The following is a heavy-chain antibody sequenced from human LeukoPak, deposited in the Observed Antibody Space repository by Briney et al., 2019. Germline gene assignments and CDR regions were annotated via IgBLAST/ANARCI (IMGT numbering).Heavy chain of an antibody. D-gene: IGHD7-27*01. V-gene: IGHV4-39*07. CDR3: ARFHPNWGLDY. CDR2: IYYSGST. Sequence: SETLSLTCTVSGGSISSSNFYWGWIRQPPGKGLEWIGRIYYSGSTYYNPSLKSRVTISVDSSKNQFYLKLRPVTAADTAVYYCARFHPNWGLDYWGQGILVTVSS. CDR1: GGSISSSNFY. J-gene: IGHJ4*02.